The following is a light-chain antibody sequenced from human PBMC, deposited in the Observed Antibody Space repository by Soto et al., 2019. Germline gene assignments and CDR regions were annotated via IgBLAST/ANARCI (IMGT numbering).Light chain of an antibody. Sequence: QSVLTQPASVSGSPGQSITICCTGTSSDVGAYNYVSWYQQHPGKAPKLMIYDVSNRPSGVSNRFSGSKSGNTASLTISGLQAEDEADYYCRSYTSSSTYVFGTGTKATVL. CDR2: DVS. CDR1: SSDVGAYNY. J-gene: IGLJ1*01. CDR3: RSYTSSSTYV. V-gene: IGLV2-14*01.